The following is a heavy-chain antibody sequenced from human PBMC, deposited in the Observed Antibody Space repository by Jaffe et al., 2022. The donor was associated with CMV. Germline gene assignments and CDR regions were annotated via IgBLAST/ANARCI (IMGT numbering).Heavy chain of an antibody. V-gene: IGHV4-39*01. D-gene: IGHD3-9*01. CDR3: ARHPDFDWLLYPSNWFDP. CDR2: IYYSGST. CDR1: GGSISSSSYY. Sequence: QLQLQESGPGLVKPSETLSLTCTVSGGSISSSSYYWGWIRQPPGKGLEWIGSIYYSGSTYYNPSLKSRVTISVDTSKNQYSLRLSSVTAADTAVYYCARHPDFDWLLYPSNWFDPWGQGTLVTVSS. J-gene: IGHJ5*02.